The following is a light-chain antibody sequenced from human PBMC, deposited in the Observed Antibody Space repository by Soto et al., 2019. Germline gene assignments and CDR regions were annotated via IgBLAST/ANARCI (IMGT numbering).Light chain of an antibody. Sequence: QSVLTQPASVSGSPVQSITISCTGTSSDVGGYNYVSWYQHHPGKAPKLMIYDVSNRPSGVSNRFSGSKSGNTASLTISGLQAEDEADYYCSSYTSSNTLIFGTGTKVTVL. CDR3: SSYTSSNTLI. J-gene: IGLJ1*01. CDR1: SSDVGGYNY. CDR2: DVS. V-gene: IGLV2-14*03.